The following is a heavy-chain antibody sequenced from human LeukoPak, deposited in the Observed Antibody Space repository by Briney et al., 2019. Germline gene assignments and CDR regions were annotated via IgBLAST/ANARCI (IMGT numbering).Heavy chain of an antibody. D-gene: IGHD4-17*01. CDR1: GFTFSSYG. CDR2: IRYDGSNK. V-gene: IGHV3-30*02. J-gene: IGHJ5*02. Sequence: PGGSLRLSCAASGFTFSSYGMHWVRQAPGKGLEWVAFIRYDGSNKYYADSVKGRFTISRDNSKNTLYLQMNSLRAEDTAVYYCAKDRVMETMVTTWWFDPWGQGTLVTVSS. CDR3: AKDRVMETMVTTWWFDP.